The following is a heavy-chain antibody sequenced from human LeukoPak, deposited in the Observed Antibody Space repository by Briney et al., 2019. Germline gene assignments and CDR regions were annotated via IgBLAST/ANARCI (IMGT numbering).Heavy chain of an antibody. J-gene: IGHJ5*02. CDR2: IHTSGDT. CDR1: GGSLSSSSHY. CDR3: IVFGDSNH. D-gene: IGHD4-17*01. Sequence: PSETLSLTCTVSGGSLSSSSHYWGWIRQPPGKGLEWVSAIHTSGDTCYADSVKGRFTISRDTSKNTLYLQINSLRVEDTAVYYCIVFGDSNHWGQGTLVTVSS. V-gene: IGHV3-53*01.